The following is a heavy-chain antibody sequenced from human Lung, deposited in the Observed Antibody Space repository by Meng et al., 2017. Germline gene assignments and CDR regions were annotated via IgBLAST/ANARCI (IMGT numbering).Heavy chain of an antibody. V-gene: IGHV1-2*06. CDR2: INPNSGGT. Sequence: QVQLVQSGAEVKKPGASVKVSCRASGYTFTGYYMHWVRQAPGQGLEWMGRINPNSGGTNYAQKFQGRVTMTRDTSISTAYMELSRLRSDDTAVYYCASVGACGGDCYTFDYWGQGTLVTVSS. D-gene: IGHD2-21*02. CDR3: ASVGACGGDCYTFDY. CDR1: GYTFTGYY. J-gene: IGHJ4*02.